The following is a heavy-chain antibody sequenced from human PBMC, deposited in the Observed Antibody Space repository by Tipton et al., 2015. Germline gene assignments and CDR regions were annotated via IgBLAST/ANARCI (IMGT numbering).Heavy chain of an antibody. D-gene: IGHD3-10*01. V-gene: IGHV4-59*08. CDR1: GGSISNYY. J-gene: IGHJ4*02. CDR2: IYDRGST. Sequence: TLSLTCTVSGGSISNYYWIWFRQTPGKGLEWIGYIYDRGSTNYNPSLKSRVTISVDTSKNQFSLKLSSVTAADTAVYYCARRAPRGADYYGSGSYPEGVDYWGQGTLVTVSS. CDR3: ARRAPRGADYYGSGSYPEGVDY.